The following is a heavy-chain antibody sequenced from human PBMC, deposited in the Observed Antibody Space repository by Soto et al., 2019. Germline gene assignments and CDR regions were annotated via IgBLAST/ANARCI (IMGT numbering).Heavy chain of an antibody. V-gene: IGHV2-5*02. J-gene: IGHJ5*02. D-gene: IGHD3-10*01. Sequence: SGPTLVNPTQTLTLTCTFSGFSFSTSGVGVGWIRQPPGKALEWLALIYWDDDRRYSPSLRSRLTITKDTPKNQVVLTMTNMDPVDTATYYCVSGSFPNWFDPWGQGTLVTVSS. CDR2: IYWDDDR. CDR1: GFSFSTSGVG. CDR3: VSGSFPNWFDP.